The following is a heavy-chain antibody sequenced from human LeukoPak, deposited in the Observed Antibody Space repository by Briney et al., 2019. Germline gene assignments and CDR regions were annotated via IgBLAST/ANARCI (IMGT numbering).Heavy chain of an antibody. V-gene: IGHV3-23*01. J-gene: IGHJ4*02. Sequence: GGSLRLSCAASGFTFGSYAMSWVRQAPGKGLEWVSAMTGSGSSTYYADSVKGRFTVSRDNSKNTMHLQMNSLRAEDTAVYYCANGGGIAAAGTRIDYWGQGTLVTVSS. CDR2: MTGSGSST. D-gene: IGHD6-13*01. CDR1: GFTFGSYA. CDR3: ANGGGIAAAGTRIDY.